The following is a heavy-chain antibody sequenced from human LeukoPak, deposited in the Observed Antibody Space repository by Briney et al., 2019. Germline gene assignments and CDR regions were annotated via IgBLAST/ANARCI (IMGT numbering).Heavy chain of an antibody. J-gene: IGHJ5*02. Sequence: ASVKVSCKASGYSFTTYAMNWVRQAPGQGLEWMGWINTNTGNPTYAQGFTGRFVFSLDASVSTAYLQISSLKAEDTAVYYCARTYYYGSGSYYIDPWGQGTLVTVSS. V-gene: IGHV7-4-1*02. CDR1: GYSFTTYA. CDR2: INTNTGNP. D-gene: IGHD3-10*01. CDR3: ARTYYYGSGSYYIDP.